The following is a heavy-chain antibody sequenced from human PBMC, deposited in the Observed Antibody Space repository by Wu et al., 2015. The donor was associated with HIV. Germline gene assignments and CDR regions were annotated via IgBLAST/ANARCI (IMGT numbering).Heavy chain of an antibody. CDR3: ARDRVKRGGRGYWYFDSS. CDR2: IIPIFGTA. J-gene: IGHJ2*01. Sequence: QVQLVQSGAEVKKPGSSVKVSCKASGGTFSSYAISWVRQAPGQGLEWMGGIIPIFGTANYAQKFQGRVTITADESTSTAYMELSSLRSEDTAVYYCARDRVKRGGRGYWYFDSSGGRGTRGHCLL. D-gene: IGHD2-8*02. CDR1: GGTFSSYA. V-gene: IGHV1-69*12.